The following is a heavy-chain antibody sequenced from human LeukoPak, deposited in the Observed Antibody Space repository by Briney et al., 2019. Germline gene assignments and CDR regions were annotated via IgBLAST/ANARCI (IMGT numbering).Heavy chain of an antibody. V-gene: IGHV4-59*01. D-gene: IGHD2-2*01. CDR1: GGSIDNYY. CDR3: ARDSGSSTHDP. J-gene: IGHJ5*02. Sequence: SEILSLTCTVSGGSIDNYYWSWIRQPPGKGLEWIGYIYCSGSTNYNPSLKSRVTISVDTSKNQFSLKLTSVTAADTAVYYCARDSGSSTHDPWGQGTLVTVSS. CDR2: IYCSGST.